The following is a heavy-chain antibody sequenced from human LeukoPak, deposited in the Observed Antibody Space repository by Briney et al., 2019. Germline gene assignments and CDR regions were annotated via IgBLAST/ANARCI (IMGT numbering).Heavy chain of an antibody. CDR1: GFTFTNSA. J-gene: IGHJ4*02. Sequence: ASVTVSCKTSGFTFTNSAMQWVRQARGQRLEWIGWIVVGSGHTNYAQKFQERVTFTRDMSTTTAYMELNSLRFDDTAVYYCAADTLQVGSWGQGTLVTVSS. CDR2: IVVGSGHT. V-gene: IGHV1-58*02. CDR3: AADTLQVGS. D-gene: IGHD5-24*01.